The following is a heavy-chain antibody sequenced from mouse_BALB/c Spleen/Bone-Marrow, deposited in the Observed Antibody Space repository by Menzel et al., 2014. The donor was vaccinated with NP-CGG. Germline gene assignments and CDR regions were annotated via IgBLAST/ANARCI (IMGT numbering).Heavy chain of an antibody. CDR3: ARWGYYYAMDY. D-gene: IGHD2-2*01. Sequence: VQLQQPGGGLVQPGGSRKLSCAASGFTFSSFGMHWVRRAPEKGLEWVAYISSGSSNINYADTVKGRFTISRDNPKNTLFLQMTSLRSEDTAMYYCARWGYYYAMDYWGQGTSVTVSS. V-gene: IGHV5-17*02. CDR1: GFTFSSFG. J-gene: IGHJ4*01. CDR2: ISSGSSNI.